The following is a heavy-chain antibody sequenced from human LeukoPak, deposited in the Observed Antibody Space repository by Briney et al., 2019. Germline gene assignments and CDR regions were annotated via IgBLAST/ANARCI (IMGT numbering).Heavy chain of an antibody. V-gene: IGHV3-7*01. J-gene: IGHJ4*02. CDR2: IKDDGSDT. CDR1: AFTFSNSW. Sequence: GGSLRLSCAASAFTFSNSWMSWFRQAPGQRLEWVASIKDDGSDTYYLESVKGRFTISRDNAKTSLFLQMDGLKADDTAVFFCARHLSRGQNFDYWGQGTLVTVCS. CDR3: ARHLSRGQNFDY.